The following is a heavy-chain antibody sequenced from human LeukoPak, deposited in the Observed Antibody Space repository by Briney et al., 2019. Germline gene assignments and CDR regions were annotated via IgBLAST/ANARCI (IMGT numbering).Heavy chain of an antibody. CDR2: ISGSGGST. V-gene: IGHV3-23*01. Sequence: GGSLRLSCAASGFTFCSYGMHWVRKAPGKGMEWVSAISGSGGSTYYADSVKGRFTISRDNSKNTLYLQMNSLRAEDTAVYYCAKVSYCGGDCSYYFDYWGQGTLVTVSS. CDR1: GFTFCSYG. J-gene: IGHJ4*02. D-gene: IGHD2-21*01. CDR3: AKVSYCGGDCSYYFDY.